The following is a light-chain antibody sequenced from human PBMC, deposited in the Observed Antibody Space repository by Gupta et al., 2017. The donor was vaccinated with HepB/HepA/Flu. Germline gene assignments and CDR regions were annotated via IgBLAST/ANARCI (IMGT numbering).Light chain of an antibody. CDR3: SAWDASRSGPVV. J-gene: IGLJ1*01. V-gene: IGLV1-47*01. CDR2: MNN. Sequence: QSVLTQPPSASGTPGQRVTISCSGSSSNIGSNYVYWYQQLPETAPKLSIYMNNKRPSGAPDRFAGSTSCTSASPATRGLRSEDDADDDGSAWDASRSGPVVFGTGTKVTVL. CDR1: SSNIGSNY.